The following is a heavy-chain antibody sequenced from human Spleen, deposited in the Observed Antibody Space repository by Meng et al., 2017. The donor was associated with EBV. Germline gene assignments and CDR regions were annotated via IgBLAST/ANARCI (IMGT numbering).Heavy chain of an antibody. V-gene: IGHV4-34*09. D-gene: IGHD3-3*02. CDR2: VSHSGGS. CDR3: ARGTIRGNRRYMEYYHY. CDR1: GESFTGYY. Sequence: QLQLQESGSGLVKPSQTLSLTCAVYGESFTGYYWGWIRQPPGKGLEWIGEVSHSGGSNYNAPLKSRVTISMDTSVNQISLRLDSVTAADTAVYYCARGTIRGNRRYMEYYHYWGQGTLVTVSS. J-gene: IGHJ4*02.